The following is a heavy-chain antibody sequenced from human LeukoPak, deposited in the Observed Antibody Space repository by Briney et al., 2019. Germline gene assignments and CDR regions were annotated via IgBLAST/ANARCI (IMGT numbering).Heavy chain of an antibody. Sequence: GSLLLSCAASGFNFDTYAMGWVRQAPGKGLEWVSSVSGSTGDTFYADSVQGRFTISRDNSRSTLYLQMNSLRVEDTAFYHCVCDWGLDYWGQGTLVTVSS. V-gene: IGHV3-23*01. CDR3: VCDWGLDY. D-gene: IGHD3-16*01. CDR1: GFNFDTYA. J-gene: IGHJ4*02. CDR2: VSGSTGDT.